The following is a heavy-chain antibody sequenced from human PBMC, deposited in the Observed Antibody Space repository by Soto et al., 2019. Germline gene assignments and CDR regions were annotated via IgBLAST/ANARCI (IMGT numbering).Heavy chain of an antibody. Sequence: GGSLRLSCAASGFTFSSYAMSWVRQAPGKGLEWVSAISGSGGSTYYADSVKGRFTISRDNSKNTLYLQMNSLRAEDTAVYYCATHYHGYSYGLSFDYWGQGTLVTVSS. J-gene: IGHJ4*02. CDR1: GFTFSSYA. V-gene: IGHV3-23*01. D-gene: IGHD5-18*01. CDR2: ISGSGGST. CDR3: ATHYHGYSYGLSFDY.